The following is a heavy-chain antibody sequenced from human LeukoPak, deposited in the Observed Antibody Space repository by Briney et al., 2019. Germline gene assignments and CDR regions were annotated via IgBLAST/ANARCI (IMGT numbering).Heavy chain of an antibody. Sequence: SETLSLTCTVSGGSISSGGYYWSWIRQHPGKGLEWIGYIHHSGSSNYNPSLKSRVIISVDTSKNQFSLKLNSVTAADTAVYYCANYGSGSYRFDPWGQGTLVTVSS. CDR1: GGSISSGGYY. V-gene: IGHV4-31*03. CDR3: ANYGSGSYRFDP. CDR2: IHHSGSS. J-gene: IGHJ5*02. D-gene: IGHD3-10*01.